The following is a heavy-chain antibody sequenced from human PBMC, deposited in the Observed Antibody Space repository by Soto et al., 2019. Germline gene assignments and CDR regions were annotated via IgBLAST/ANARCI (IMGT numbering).Heavy chain of an antibody. J-gene: IGHJ4*02. CDR1: GFTFSTYG. CDR3: ARDRYSSGWYDLDY. D-gene: IGHD6-19*01. Sequence: QVQLVESGGGVVQPGRSLRLSCAASGFTFSTYGMHWVRQAPGKGLEWVAVIWYDGSYKYYADSVKGRFTISRDNSKNTLYLQMNSLRAEDTAVYYCARDRYSSGWYDLDYWGQGTLVTVSS. CDR2: IWYDGSYK. V-gene: IGHV3-33*01.